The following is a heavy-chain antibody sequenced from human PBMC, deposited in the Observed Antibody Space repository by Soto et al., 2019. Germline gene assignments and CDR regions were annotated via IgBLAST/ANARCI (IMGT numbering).Heavy chain of an antibody. D-gene: IGHD3-16*02. CDR3: ARVGEFGGVIAPPFDY. Sequence: VGSLRLSCAASGFTFSSYAMHWVRQAPGKGLEWVAVISYDGSNKYYADSVKGRFTISRDNSKNTLYLQMNSLRAEDTAVYYCARVGEFGGVIAPPFDYWGQGTLVTVSS. CDR2: ISYDGSNK. V-gene: IGHV3-30-3*01. CDR1: GFTFSSYA. J-gene: IGHJ4*02.